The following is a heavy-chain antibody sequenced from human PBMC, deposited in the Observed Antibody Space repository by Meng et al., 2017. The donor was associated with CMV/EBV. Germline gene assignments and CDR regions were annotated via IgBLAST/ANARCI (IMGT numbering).Heavy chain of an antibody. CDR1: GFTFSSYG. Sequence: GESLKISCAASGFTFSSYGMHWVRQAPGKGLEWVSYISSSSSTIYYADSVKGRFTISRDNAKNSLYLQMNSLRAEDTAVYYCARDPGVVVTNYFDYWGQGTLVTVSS. V-gene: IGHV3-48*04. CDR3: ARDPGVVVTNYFDY. D-gene: IGHD3-22*01. J-gene: IGHJ4*02. CDR2: ISSSSSTI.